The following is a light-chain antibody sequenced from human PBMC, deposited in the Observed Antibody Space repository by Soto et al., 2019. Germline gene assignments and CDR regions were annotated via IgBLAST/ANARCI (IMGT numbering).Light chain of an antibody. CDR2: AAS. J-gene: IGKJ3*01. CDR3: QQSYNAPFN. Sequence: DIQMTQSPSALSASIGDRVTITCRASQSISIWLAWYQQKPGKAPKLLMNAASTLRSGVPSRFSASGSGTDFTLTISSLQTEDYATYYCQQSYNAPFNFGPGTKVDN. V-gene: IGKV1-39*01. CDR1: QSISIW.